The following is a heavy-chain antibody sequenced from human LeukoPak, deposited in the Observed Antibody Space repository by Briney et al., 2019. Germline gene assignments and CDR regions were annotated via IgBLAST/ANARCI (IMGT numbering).Heavy chain of an antibody. CDR3: AKDRSSKNYYGSGSSGFDP. CDR1: GFTFSSHS. Sequence: PGGSLRLSCAASGFTFSSHSMNWVRQAPGKGLEWVSGVGPSGARTYYADSVKGRFTVSRDNSKNTLYLQMNSLRPEDTAVYYCAKDRSSKNYYGSGSSGFDPWGQGTLVTVSS. J-gene: IGHJ5*02. V-gene: IGHV3-23*01. D-gene: IGHD3-10*01. CDR2: VGPSGART.